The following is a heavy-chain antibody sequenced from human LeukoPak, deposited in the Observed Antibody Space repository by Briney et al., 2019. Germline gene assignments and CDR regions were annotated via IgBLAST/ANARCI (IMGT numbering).Heavy chain of an antibody. CDR1: GFTLSSYW. J-gene: IGHJ4*02. CDR3: AKGIRVVTH. D-gene: IGHD3-3*01. CDR2: IKQDGSEM. Sequence: GGSLRLSCAASGFTLSSYWMAWVRQAPGKGPEWVANIKQDGSEMYYVDSVKGRFTISRDNAKNSLYLQMNNLRAEDTAVYYCAKGIRVVTHWGQGTLVTVSS. V-gene: IGHV3-7*03.